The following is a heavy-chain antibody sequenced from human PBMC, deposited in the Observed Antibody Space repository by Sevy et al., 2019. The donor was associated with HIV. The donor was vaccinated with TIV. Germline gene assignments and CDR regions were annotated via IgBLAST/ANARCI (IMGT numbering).Heavy chain of an antibody. CDR1: GFTFSTYS. CDR3: TGVNAYGSGGSCYSTMVADV. Sequence: GGSLRLSCAVSGFTFSTYSMTWVRQAPGKGLEWVSSISSSSTYKNYADSVKGRFTISRDNAKNSLYLQMNSLRAEDRPGYYGTGVNAYGSGGSCYSTMVADVWGQGTTVTVSS. CDR2: ISSSSTYK. V-gene: IGHV3-21*01. D-gene: IGHD2-15*01. J-gene: IGHJ6*02.